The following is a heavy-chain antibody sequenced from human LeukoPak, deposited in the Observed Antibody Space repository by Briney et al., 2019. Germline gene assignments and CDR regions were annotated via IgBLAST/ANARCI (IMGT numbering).Heavy chain of an antibody. CDR2: IIPIFGTA. CDR1: GGTFSSYA. CDR3: ARPERGYSYGRQLDY. J-gene: IGHJ4*02. Sequence: ASVKASCKASGGTFSSYAISWVRQAPGQGLEWMGGIIPIFGTANYAQKFQGRVAITADESTSTAYMELSSLRSEDTAVYYCARPERGYSYGRQLDYWGQGTLVTVSS. D-gene: IGHD5-18*01. V-gene: IGHV1-69*13.